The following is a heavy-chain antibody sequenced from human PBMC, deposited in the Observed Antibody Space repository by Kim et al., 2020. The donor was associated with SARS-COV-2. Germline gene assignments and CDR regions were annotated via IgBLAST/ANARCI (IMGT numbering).Heavy chain of an antibody. CDR1: GGSISSSNW. V-gene: IGHV4-4*02. CDR2: IYHSGST. J-gene: IGHJ4*02. CDR3: ARVRFITIFGVVITGAFDY. D-gene: IGHD3-3*01. Sequence: SETLSLTCAVSGGSISSSNWWSWVRQPPGKGLEWIGEIYHSGSTNYNPSLKSRVTISVDKSKNQFSLKLSSVTAADTAVYYCARVRFITIFGVVITGAFDYWGQGTLVTVSS.